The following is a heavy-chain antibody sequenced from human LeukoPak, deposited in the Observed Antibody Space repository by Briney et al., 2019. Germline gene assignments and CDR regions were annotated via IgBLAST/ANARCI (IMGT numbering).Heavy chain of an antibody. Sequence: GASVKVSCKASGYTFTSYGISWVRQAPGQGLEWMGWISAYNGNTNYAQKLQGRVTMTTDTSTSTAYMELRSLRSDDTAVYYCARDRRSNIMIVALSAFDIWGQGTMVTVSS. J-gene: IGHJ3*02. CDR1: GYTFTSYG. V-gene: IGHV1-18*01. D-gene: IGHD3-22*01. CDR3: ARDRRSNIMIVALSAFDI. CDR2: ISAYNGNT.